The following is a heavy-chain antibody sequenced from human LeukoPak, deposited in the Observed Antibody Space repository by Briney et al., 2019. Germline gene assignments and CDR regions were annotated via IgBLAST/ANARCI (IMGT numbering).Heavy chain of an antibody. D-gene: IGHD3-3*01. CDR3: FCFIRFLEWLLVVHDY. V-gene: IGHV3-23*01. Sequence: PGGSLRLSCAASGFTFSSYAMSWVRQAPGKGLEWVSAISGSGGSTYYADSVKGRFTISRDNSKNTLYLQMNSLRAEDTAVYYCFCFIRFLEWLLVVHDYWGQGTLVTVSS. CDR1: GFTFSSYA. J-gene: IGHJ4*02. CDR2: ISGSGGST.